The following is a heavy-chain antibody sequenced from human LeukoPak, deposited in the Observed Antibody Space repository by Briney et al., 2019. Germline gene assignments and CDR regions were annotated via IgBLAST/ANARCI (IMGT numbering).Heavy chain of an antibody. J-gene: IGHJ4*02. CDR1: GFTFSSYW. Sequence: GGSLRLSCAASGFTFSSYWMSWVRQAPGKGLEWVANIKQDGSEKYYVDSVKGRFTISRDNAKNSLYLQMNSLRAEDTAVYYCARDLMGIAYRGAFYYWGQGTLVTVSS. CDR3: ARDLMGIAYRGAFYY. V-gene: IGHV3-7*01. CDR2: IKQDGSEK. D-gene: IGHD6-13*01.